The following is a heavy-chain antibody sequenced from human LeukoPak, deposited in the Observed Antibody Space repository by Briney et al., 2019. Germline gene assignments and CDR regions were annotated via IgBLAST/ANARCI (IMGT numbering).Heavy chain of an antibody. CDR2: IYYSGST. D-gene: IGHD3-10*01. J-gene: IGHJ5*02. CDR3: ARDRSRSRFDP. Sequence: SETLSLTCTVSGGSISSYYWSWIRQPPGKGLEWIGYIYYSGSTNYNPSLKSRVTTSVDTSKNQFSLKLSSVTAADTAVYYCARDRSRSRFDPWGQGTLVTVSS. CDR1: GGSISSYY. V-gene: IGHV4-59*01.